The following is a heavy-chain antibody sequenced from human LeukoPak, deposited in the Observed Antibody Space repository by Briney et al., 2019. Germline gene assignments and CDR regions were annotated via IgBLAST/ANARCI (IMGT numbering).Heavy chain of an antibody. CDR2: ISYDGSNK. Sequence: GRSLRLSCAASGFTFSSYGMHWVRQAPGKGLEWVAVISYDGSNKYYADSVKGRFTISRDNSKNTLYLPMNSLRAEDTAVYYCAKEQAATIPPPYYYYGMDVWGQGTTVTVSS. D-gene: IGHD5-12*01. CDR1: GFTFSSYG. J-gene: IGHJ6*02. CDR3: AKEQAATIPPPYYYYGMDV. V-gene: IGHV3-30*18.